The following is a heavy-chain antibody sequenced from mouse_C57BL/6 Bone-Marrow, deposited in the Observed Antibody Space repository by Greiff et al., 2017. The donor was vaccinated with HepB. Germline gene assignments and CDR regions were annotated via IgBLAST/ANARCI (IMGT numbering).Heavy chain of an antibody. Sequence: DVMLVESGGGLVKPGGSLKLSCAASGFTFSSYAMSWVRQTPEKRLEWVATISDGGSYTYYPDNVKGRFTISRDNAKNNLYLQMSHLKSEDTAMYYCASLITTVVARSAYWGQGTLVTVSA. CDR1: GFTFSSYA. CDR3: ASLITTVVARSAY. CDR2: ISDGGSYT. J-gene: IGHJ3*01. V-gene: IGHV5-4*03. D-gene: IGHD1-1*01.